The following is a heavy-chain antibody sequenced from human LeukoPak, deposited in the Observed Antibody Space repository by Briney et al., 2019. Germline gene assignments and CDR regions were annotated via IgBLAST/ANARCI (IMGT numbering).Heavy chain of an antibody. CDR2: ISTDGYTT. CDR3: VVGGSPGY. D-gene: IGHD2-15*01. V-gene: IGHV3-74*01. CDR1: GLAFSAYM. Sequence: GGSLRLSCAASGLAFSAYMMHWVRQAPRKGLVWVSRISTDGYTTDYADFVQGRFTASRDNTKNTWSLEMNSLRAEDTAVYYCVVGGSPGYWGQGTLVTVSS. J-gene: IGHJ4*02.